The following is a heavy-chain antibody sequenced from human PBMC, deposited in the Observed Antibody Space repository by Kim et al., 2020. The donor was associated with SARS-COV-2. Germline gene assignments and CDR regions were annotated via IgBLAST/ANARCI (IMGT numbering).Heavy chain of an antibody. J-gene: IGHJ6*02. CDR1: GFSFSHYS. Sequence: GGSLRLSCAASGFSFSHYSTNWVRQAPGKGLEWVSSIDSSGNYIYYAFSVKGRFTFSRDNAKNSLYLQMNSLRADDTGVYYCAREGLPGGYDPLGGMDVWGQGTTVTVSS. CDR3: AREGLPGGYDPLGGMDV. D-gene: IGHD5-12*01. CDR2: IDSSGNYI. V-gene: IGHV3-21*01.